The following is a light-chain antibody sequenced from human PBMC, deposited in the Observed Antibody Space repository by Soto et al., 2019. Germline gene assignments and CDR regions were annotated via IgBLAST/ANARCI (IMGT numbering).Light chain of an antibody. CDR2: LNSDGSH. CDR3: QTWGSGIHV. V-gene: IGLV4-69*01. J-gene: IGLJ3*02. Sequence: QSVLTQSPSASASLGASVNLTCTLSSGHSGYPIAWHQQQSEKGPRYLMKLNSDGSHSKGDGIPDRFSGSNSGAERYLTISGLQSEDEADYYCQTWGSGIHVFGGGTKLTVL. CDR1: SGHSGYP.